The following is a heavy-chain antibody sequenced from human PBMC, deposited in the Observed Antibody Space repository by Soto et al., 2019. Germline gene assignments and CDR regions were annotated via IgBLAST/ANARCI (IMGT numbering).Heavy chain of an antibody. V-gene: IGHV4-59*01. Sequence: PEETLPLTCTVSGGSISRYYWSWIRQPPGKGLEWIGYIHYSGSTNYNPSLKSRYTLSVDTSKNRCSLKLSSVTAAETAGYYCGGKVLWGGYSYGWACDIWGQGTIVTLSS. CDR1: GGSISRYY. J-gene: IGHJ3*02. D-gene: IGHD5-18*01. CDR2: IHYSGST. CDR3: GGKVLWGGYSYGWACDI.